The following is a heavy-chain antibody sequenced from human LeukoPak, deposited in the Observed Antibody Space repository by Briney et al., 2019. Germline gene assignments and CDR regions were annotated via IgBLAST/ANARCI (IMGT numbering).Heavy chain of an antibody. Sequence: GGSLRLSCEVSGFSVSDHYMDWVRQAPGKGLEWVSVIYSDGSTYHADSVKGRFTISRDNSRNTLCLQMNSLRAEDTAVYYCARFDCWGQGTLVTDSS. J-gene: IGHJ4*02. CDR3: ARFDC. V-gene: IGHV3-66*01. CDR1: GFSVSDHY. CDR2: IYSDGST.